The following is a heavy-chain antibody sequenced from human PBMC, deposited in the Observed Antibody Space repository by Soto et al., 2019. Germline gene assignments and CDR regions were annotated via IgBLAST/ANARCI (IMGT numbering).Heavy chain of an antibody. CDR2: INHSGSS. Sequence: QVQLQQWGAGLLKPSESLSLTCAVYGGSFSGYYWSWIRQPPGKGLEWIGEINHSGSSNYIASLKSRLTISVDTSRNQFSLKLRSVTAADTAVSYCARGARDDSSGYYYFDYWAQGTLVTVSS. V-gene: IGHV4-34*01. CDR3: ARGARDDSSGYYYFDY. J-gene: IGHJ4*02. D-gene: IGHD3-22*01. CDR1: GGSFSGYY.